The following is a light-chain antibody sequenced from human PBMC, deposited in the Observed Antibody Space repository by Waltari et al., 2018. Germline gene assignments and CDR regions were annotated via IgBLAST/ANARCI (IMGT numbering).Light chain of an antibody. Sequence: CRGSRSVGNWVAWDQQKSRKAPKLLIYETSSLRSGVPSRFSGSGSGTEFTLTITSLQPDDFATYYCQQYNDYATWAFGQGTKVEVK. CDR3: QQYNDYATWA. V-gene: IGKV1-5*03. CDR1: RSVGNW. J-gene: IGKJ1*01. CDR2: ETS.